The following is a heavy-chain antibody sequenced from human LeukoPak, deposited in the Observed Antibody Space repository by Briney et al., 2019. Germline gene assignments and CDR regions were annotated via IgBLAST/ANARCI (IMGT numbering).Heavy chain of an antibody. D-gene: IGHD3-22*01. Sequence: SETLSLTCTVSGASFSSGDQYWSWIRQSPGEGLEWIGSIHPSGTLYNNPSLESRVTMSMDTSKNQFSLNLNSVTAADTAVYFCSRGLDSRKLGYWGQGTLVTVSS. CDR3: SRGLDSRKLGY. CDR2: IHPSGTL. V-gene: IGHV4-31*03. J-gene: IGHJ4*02. CDR1: GASFSSGDQY.